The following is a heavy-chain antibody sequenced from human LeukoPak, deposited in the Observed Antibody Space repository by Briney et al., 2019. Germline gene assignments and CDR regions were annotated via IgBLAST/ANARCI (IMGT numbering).Heavy chain of an antibody. CDR2: ISAYNGNT. V-gene: IGHV1-18*01. J-gene: IGHJ4*02. D-gene: IGHD6-6*01. CDR3: ARAQYSSSSLYPFDY. CDR1: GYTFTSYG. Sequence: GASVKVSCKASGYTFTSYGISWVRQAPGQGLEWMGWISAYNGNTNYEQKLQVRVTMTTDTSTSTAYMELRSLRSDDTAVYYCARAQYSSSSLYPFDYWGQGTLVTVSS.